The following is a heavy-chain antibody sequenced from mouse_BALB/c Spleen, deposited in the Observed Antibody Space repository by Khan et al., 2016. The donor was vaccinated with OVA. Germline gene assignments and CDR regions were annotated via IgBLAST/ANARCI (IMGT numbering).Heavy chain of an antibody. V-gene: IGHV5-6*01. J-gene: IGHJ4*01. Sequence: EVQLVESGGDLVKPGGSLKLSCAASGFTFSSYGMSWVRQTPDKRLEWVATISSGGRYTYYPDSVKGRFTISRDNAKNTLYLQMSSLKSEDTAMYYCARLYAMDYWGQGTSVTVSS. CDR1: GFTFSSYG. CDR2: ISSGGRYT. CDR3: ARLYAMDY.